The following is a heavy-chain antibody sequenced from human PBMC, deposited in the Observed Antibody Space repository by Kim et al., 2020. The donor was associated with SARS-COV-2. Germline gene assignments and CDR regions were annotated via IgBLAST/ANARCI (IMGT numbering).Heavy chain of an antibody. V-gene: IGHV3-49*04. J-gene: IGHJ6*02. Sequence: GGSLRLSCTASGFTFGDYAMSWVRQAPGKGLEWVGFIRSKAYGGTTEYAASVKGRFTISRDDSKSIAYLQMNSLKTEDTAVYYCTRAYVDTAMVGYYYYGMDGWGQGTTVTVSS. CDR2: IRSKAYGGTT. D-gene: IGHD5-18*01. CDR1: GFTFGDYA. CDR3: TRAYVDTAMVGYYYYGMDG.